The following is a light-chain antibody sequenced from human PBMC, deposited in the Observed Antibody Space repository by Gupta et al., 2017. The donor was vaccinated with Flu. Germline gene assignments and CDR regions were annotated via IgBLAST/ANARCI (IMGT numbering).Light chain of an antibody. CDR3: NSFSSSTALV. J-gene: IGLJ2*01. CDR1: TSDVGGYNY. V-gene: IGLV2-14*01. CDR2: EVS. Sequence: TSDVGGYNYVSWYQQHPGKAPKLMIYEVSYRPSGVSNRFSASKSGNTASLTISGLQAEDEADYYCNSFSSSTALVFGGGTKLTVL.